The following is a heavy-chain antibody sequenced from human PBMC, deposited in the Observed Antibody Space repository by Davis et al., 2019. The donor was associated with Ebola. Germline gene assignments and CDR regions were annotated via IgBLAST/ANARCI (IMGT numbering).Heavy chain of an antibody. V-gene: IGHV1-69*13. D-gene: IGHD3-22*01. CDR2: IIPIFGTA. Sequence: SVKVSCKASGGTFSSYAISWVRQAPGQGLEWMGGIIPIFGTASYAQKFQGRVTITADESTSTAYMELSSLRSEDTAVYYCGSYYYDSSGYYSHAFDIWGQGTMVTVSS. CDR1: GGTFSSYA. J-gene: IGHJ3*02. CDR3: GSYYYDSSGYYSHAFDI.